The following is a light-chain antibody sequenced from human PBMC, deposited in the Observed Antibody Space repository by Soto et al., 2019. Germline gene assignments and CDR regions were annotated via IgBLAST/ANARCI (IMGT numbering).Light chain of an antibody. Sequence: QSVLTQPPSASGSPGQSVTISCTGTSSDVGGYNYVSWYQQHPGKAPKLMIYEVSKRPSGVPDRFSGSKSGNTASLTVSGLQAEDEADYCCSSYAGSNNLHVVFGGGTQLTVL. CDR3: SSYAGSNNLHVV. V-gene: IGLV2-8*01. J-gene: IGLJ2*01. CDR1: SSDVGGYNY. CDR2: EVS.